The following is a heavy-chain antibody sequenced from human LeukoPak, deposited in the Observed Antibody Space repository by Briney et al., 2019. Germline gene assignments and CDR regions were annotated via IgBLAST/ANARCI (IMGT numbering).Heavy chain of an antibody. V-gene: IGHV3-30-3*01. Sequence: PGGSLSLSCAASGFTFSSYAMHWVRQAPGKGLEWVAVISYDGSSKYYADSVKGRFTISRDNSKNTLYLQMNSLRVEDTAVYYCARGYGGNSVGLAFDIWGQGTMVTVSP. D-gene: IGHD4-23*01. CDR2: ISYDGSSK. J-gene: IGHJ3*02. CDR3: ARGYGGNSVGLAFDI. CDR1: GFTFSSYA.